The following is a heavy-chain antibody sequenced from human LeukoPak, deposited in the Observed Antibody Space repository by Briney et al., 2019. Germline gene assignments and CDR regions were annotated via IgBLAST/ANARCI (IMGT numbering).Heavy chain of an antibody. Sequence: PGGSLRLSCAASGFTFSSYWMTWVRRAPGKGLEWVANIKQDGSEKYYVDSVKGRFTISRDNAKNSLYLQMNSLRAEDTAVYYCARDSGSYYPTYYFDYWGQGTLVTVSS. J-gene: IGHJ4*02. CDR2: IKQDGSEK. CDR3: ARDSGSYYPTYYFDY. V-gene: IGHV3-7*01. D-gene: IGHD1-26*01. CDR1: GFTFSSYW.